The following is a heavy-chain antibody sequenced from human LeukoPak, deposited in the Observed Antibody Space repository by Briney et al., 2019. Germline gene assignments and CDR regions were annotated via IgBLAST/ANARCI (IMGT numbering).Heavy chain of an antibody. Sequence: GASVKVSCKTSTNMFTGYFMHWVRQAPGQGLEWIGWINPNSGGTLFARRFQGRVTMTRDTSIGATYMELSRLTSDDTALYYCAAQCNDDFCYKRDYMDVWGKGTMVIVSS. D-gene: IGHD2-2*02. CDR1: TNMFTGYF. CDR3: AAQCNDDFCYKRDYMDV. J-gene: IGHJ6*03. CDR2: INPNSGGT. V-gene: IGHV1-2*02.